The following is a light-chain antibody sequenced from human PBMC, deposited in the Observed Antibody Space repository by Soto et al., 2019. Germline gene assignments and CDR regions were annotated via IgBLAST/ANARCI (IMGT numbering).Light chain of an antibody. CDR2: GGS. CDR1: QSVSSNH. Sequence: DIVLTQSPGTLSLSPGERATLSCRASQSVSSNHLAWYQQKPGEAPRLLIYGGSSRATGIPVRFSGSGSETDFTLTITRLEPEDFAVYYCQQYSSSRTFGQGTKVDIK. V-gene: IGKV3-20*01. CDR3: QQYSSSRT. J-gene: IGKJ1*01.